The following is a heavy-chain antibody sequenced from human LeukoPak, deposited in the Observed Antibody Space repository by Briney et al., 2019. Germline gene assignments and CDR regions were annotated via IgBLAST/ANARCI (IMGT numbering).Heavy chain of an antibody. J-gene: IGHJ4*02. CDR3: ARWGEAAAGIYY. V-gene: IGHV4-34*01. D-gene: IGHD6-13*01. CDR2: INRSGDT. Sequence: SETLSLPCALDGGSFGTYYWFWVRQPPGKGLEWIGEINRSGDTNYNPSLKSRVSISVDTSKNQFSLKLSSVTAADTAVYYCARWGEAAAGIYYWGQGTLVTVSS. CDR1: GGSFGTYY.